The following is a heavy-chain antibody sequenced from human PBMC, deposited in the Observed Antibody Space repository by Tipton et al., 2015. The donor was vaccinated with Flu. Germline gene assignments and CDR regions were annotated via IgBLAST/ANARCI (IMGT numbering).Heavy chain of an antibody. Sequence: LRLSCTVSGGSISSYYWSWIRQPPGKGLEWIGFIYYSGSTNYNPSLKSRVTISVDTSKNQISLKLSSVTAADTAVYYCARDRPDYAFYGMDVSGQGTTVTVSS. CDR3: ARDRPDYAFYGMDV. J-gene: IGHJ6*02. CDR2: IYYSGST. CDR1: GGSISSYY. V-gene: IGHV4-59*01.